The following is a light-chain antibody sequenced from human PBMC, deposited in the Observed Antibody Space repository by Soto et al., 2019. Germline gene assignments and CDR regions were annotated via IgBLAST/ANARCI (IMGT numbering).Light chain of an antibody. CDR1: QSISGW. Sequence: DIQMTQSPSTLSASVGDRVTITCRASQSISGWLAWYQQKPGKAPKLLIYKASSLESGVPSRFSGSGSGTEFTLTISSLQPDDFATYYCQQYNTPITFGQGTRLEMK. CDR2: KAS. J-gene: IGKJ5*01. V-gene: IGKV1-5*03. CDR3: QQYNTPIT.